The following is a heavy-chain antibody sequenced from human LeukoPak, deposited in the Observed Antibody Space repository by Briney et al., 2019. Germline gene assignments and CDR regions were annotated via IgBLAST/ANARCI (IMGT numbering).Heavy chain of an antibody. CDR2: IFYSGST. CDR1: GGSISSDY. CDR3: ARSRLHPIIFDY. D-gene: IGHD4-11*01. Sequence: SETLSLTCTVSGGSISSDYWSWIRQPPGNGLEWIGYIFYSGSTNYSPALRSRVSISVDTSKNQFSLKLSSVTAADTAVYYCARSRLHPIIFDYWGQGTLVTVSS. V-gene: IGHV4-59*12. J-gene: IGHJ4*02.